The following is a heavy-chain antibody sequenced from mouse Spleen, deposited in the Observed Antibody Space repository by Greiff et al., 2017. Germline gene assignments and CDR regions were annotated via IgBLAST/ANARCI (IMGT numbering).Heavy chain of an antibody. Sequence: QVQLQQPGAELVRPGSSVKLSCKASGYTFTSYWMHWVKQRPIQGLEWIGNIDPSDSETHYNQKFKDKATLTVDKSSSTAYMQLSSLTSEDSAVYYCARPPIYSGGGYFDVWGAGTTVTVSS. CDR1: GYTFTSYW. CDR3: ARPPIYSGGGYFDV. J-gene: IGHJ1*01. V-gene: IGHV1-52*01. D-gene: IGHD2-1*01. CDR2: IDPSDSET.